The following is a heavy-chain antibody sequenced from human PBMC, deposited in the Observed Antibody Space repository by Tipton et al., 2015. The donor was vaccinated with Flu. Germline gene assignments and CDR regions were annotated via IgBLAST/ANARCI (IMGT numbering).Heavy chain of an antibody. D-gene: IGHD3-22*01. CDR3: AVRRFYYYDSSGYNY. V-gene: IGHV4-34*01. Sequence: TLSLTCAVYGGSFSGYYWSWIRQPPGKGLEWIGEINHSGSTNYNPSLKSRVTISVDTSKNQFSLKLSSVTAADTAVYYCAVRRFYYYDSSGYNYWGQGTLVTVSS. CDR2: INHSGST. J-gene: IGHJ4*02. CDR1: GGSFSGYY.